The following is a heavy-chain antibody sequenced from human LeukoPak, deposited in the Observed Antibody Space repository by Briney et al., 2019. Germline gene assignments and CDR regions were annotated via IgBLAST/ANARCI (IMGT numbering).Heavy chain of an antibody. CDR2: TSKDGSDT. D-gene: IGHD6-25*01. CDR1: GFTFRYFR. J-gene: IGHJ4*02. V-gene: IGHV3-74*01. Sequence: GGSLRLSCVASGFTFRYFRMHWVRQAPGKGPEWLSRTSKDGSDTFYADAAKGRFTASRDNAKNTVYLQVTNVRPEDAALYHCGRGGYSGSFSWFPWGQGTLVTVAS. CDR3: GRGGYSGSFSWFP.